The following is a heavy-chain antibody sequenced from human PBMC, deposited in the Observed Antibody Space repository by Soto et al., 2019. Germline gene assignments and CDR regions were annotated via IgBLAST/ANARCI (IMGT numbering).Heavy chain of an antibody. J-gene: IGHJ4*02. Sequence: PSETLSLTCTVSGGSISSGDYYWSWIRQPPGKGLEWIGYIYYSGSTYYNPSLKSRVTISVDTSKNQFSLQLSSVTAADTAVYYCARARGPYGGNSDYWGQGTLVTVSS. D-gene: IGHD4-17*01. CDR3: ARARGPYGGNSDY. CDR2: IYYSGST. V-gene: IGHV4-30-4*01. CDR1: GGSISSGDYY.